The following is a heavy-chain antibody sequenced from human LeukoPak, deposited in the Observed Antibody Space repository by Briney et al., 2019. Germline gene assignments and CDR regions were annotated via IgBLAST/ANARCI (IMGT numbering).Heavy chain of an antibody. CDR1: GFTFSSYS. J-gene: IGHJ4*02. D-gene: IGHD6-13*01. CDR3: ARDLNIAAAGSDY. CDR2: ISSSSSYI. V-gene: IGHV3-21*01. Sequence: PGGSLRLSCAASGFTFSSYSMNWVRQAPGKGLEWVSSISSSSSYIYYADSVKGRFTISRDNAKNSLYLQMNSLRAEDTAVYYCARDLNIAAAGSDYWGPGTLVTVSS.